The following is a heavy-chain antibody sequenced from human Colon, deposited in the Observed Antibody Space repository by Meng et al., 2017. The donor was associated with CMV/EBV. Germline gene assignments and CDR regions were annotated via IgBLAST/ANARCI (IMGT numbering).Heavy chain of an antibody. J-gene: IGHJ4*02. Sequence: GESLKISCAVSGFTFSNYWMHWVRQAPGKGLEWVSQIDPDGTDTTYADSVRGRFTISRDNSRNTLYLHMNSLRADDTAVYFCARRREMFFDYWGQGDLVTVSS. CDR2: IDPDGTDT. CDR1: GFTFSNYW. CDR3: ARRREMFFDY. V-gene: IGHV3-74*01. D-gene: IGHD5-24*01.